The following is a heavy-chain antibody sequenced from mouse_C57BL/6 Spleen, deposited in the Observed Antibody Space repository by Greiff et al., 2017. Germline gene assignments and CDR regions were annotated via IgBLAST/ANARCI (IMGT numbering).Heavy chain of an antibody. CDR1: GFTFTDYY. D-gene: IGHD2-3*01. J-gene: IGHJ2*01. V-gene: IGHV7-3*01. CDR2: IRNKANGYTT. CDR3: ARYEIYEGYSYYFDY. Sequence: EVKLVESGGGLVQPGGSLSLSCAASGFTFTDYYMSWVRQPPGKALEWLGFIRNKANGYTTEYSASVKGRFTISRDNSQSILYLQMNALRAEDSATYYCARYEIYEGYSYYFDYWGQGTTLTVSS.